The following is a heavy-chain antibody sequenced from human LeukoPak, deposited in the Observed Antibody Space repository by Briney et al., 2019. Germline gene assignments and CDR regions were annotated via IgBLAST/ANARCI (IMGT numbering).Heavy chain of an antibody. CDR3: ARDSPPGGYDFWSGYYNWFGP. CDR2: ISAYNGNT. J-gene: IGHJ5*02. Sequence: ASVKVSCKASGYTFTSYGISWVRQAPGQGLEWMGWISAYNGNTNYAQKLQGRVTMTTDTSTSTAYMELRSLRSDDTAVYYCARDSPPGGYDFWSGYYNWFGPWGQGTLVTVSS. CDR1: GYTFTSYG. D-gene: IGHD3-3*01. V-gene: IGHV1-18*01.